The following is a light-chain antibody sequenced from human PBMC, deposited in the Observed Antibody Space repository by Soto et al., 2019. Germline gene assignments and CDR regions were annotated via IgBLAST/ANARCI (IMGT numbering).Light chain of an antibody. Sequence: VLTQSPATLSLSQGEKATISCEASQSVSSSYLAWYQQKPGVAPRLLIDDASSRATGMADSFSGSGSGTDFTLTIRSLEPEDFAVYYCQQCGSPSITFGQGTRVEIK. CDR2: DAS. V-gene: IGKV3D-20*01. J-gene: IGKJ5*01. CDR3: QQCGSPSIT. CDR1: QSVSSSY.